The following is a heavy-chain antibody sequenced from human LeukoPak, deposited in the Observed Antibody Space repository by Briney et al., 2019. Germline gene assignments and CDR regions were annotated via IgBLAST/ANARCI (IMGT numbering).Heavy chain of an antibody. D-gene: IGHD1-1*01. CDR1: SGSISGYY. J-gene: IGHJ6*03. CDR3: AGTETYYYMDV. CDR2: IYTSGNT. V-gene: IGHV4-4*07. Sequence: PSETLSLTCTVSSGSISGYYWSWIRQPAGKGLEWIGRIYTSGNTNYNPSLKSRVTMSVDTSKNQFSLKLSSVTAADTAVYYCAGTETYYYMDVWGKGTTVTVSS.